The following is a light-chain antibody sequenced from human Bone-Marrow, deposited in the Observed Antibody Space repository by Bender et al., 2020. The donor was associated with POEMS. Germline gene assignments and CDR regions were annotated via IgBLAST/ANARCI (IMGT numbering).Light chain of an antibody. Sequence: SYELTPPPPGAVSPGKTASIPCSGDKLGDKYVCWYQQKPGQSPVVVIYEDTKRPSGIPDRFSGSKSGTSASLAITGLQAEDEGDYYCQSYDNSLGGWVFGGGTKLTVL. V-gene: IGLV3-1*01. J-gene: IGLJ3*02. CDR2: EDT. CDR3: QSYDNSLGGWV. CDR1: KLGDKY.